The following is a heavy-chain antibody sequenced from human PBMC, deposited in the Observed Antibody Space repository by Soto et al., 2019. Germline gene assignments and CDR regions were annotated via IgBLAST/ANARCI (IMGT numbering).Heavy chain of an antibody. J-gene: IGHJ6*02. D-gene: IGHD3-10*01. CDR1: GGSISSYY. CDR2: IYYSGST. CDR3: ARLRTTMGPYYYYGMDV. Sequence: SETLSLTCTVSGGSISSYYWSWTRQPPGKGLEWIGYIYYSGSTNYNPSLKSRVTISVDTSKNQFSLKLSSVTAADTAVYYCARLRTTMGPYYYYGMDVWGQGTTVTVSS. V-gene: IGHV4-59*08.